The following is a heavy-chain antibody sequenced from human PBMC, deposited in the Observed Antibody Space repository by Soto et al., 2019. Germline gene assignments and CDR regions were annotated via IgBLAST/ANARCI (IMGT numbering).Heavy chain of an antibody. Sequence: PSETLSLTCTVSGGSISSSSYSWGWIRQPPGKGLEWIGSIKTSLKSRVTISVDTSKNQFSLKLSSVTAADTAVYYCARQSYYYGMDVWGQGTTVTVSS. CDR2: I. CDR1: GGSISSSSYS. J-gene: IGHJ6*02. CDR3: ARQSYYYGMDV. V-gene: IGHV4-39*01.